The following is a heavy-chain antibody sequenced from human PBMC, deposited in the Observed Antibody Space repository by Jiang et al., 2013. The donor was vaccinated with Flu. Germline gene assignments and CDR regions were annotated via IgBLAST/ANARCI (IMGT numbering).Heavy chain of an antibody. D-gene: IGHD3-10*01. J-gene: IGHJ4*01. CDR2: FDPEDGET. CDR3: ATDLFKVKWFGEKNLKGLEFDY. CDR1: GYTLTELS. V-gene: IGHV1-24*01. Sequence: SGAEVKKPGASVKVSCKVSGYTLTELSMHWVRQAPGKGLEWMGGFDPEDGETIYAQKFQGRVTMTEDTSTGDTAYMELSSLRSEDTAVYYCATDLFKVKWFGEKNLKGLEFDYWGQGTLVTVSS.